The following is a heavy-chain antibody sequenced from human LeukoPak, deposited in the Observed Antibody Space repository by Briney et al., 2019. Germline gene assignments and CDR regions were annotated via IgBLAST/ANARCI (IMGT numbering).Heavy chain of an antibody. CDR1: GGSLRGHF. Sequence: SETLSLTCAVYGGSLRGHFCSWIRQPPGKGLEWIGEINHSGNTNYNPSLKSRVTMSVDTSKNQFSLRLNSVTAADTAVYYCAKGPQTWWFDTWGQGTLVTVSS. CDR2: INHSGNT. V-gene: IGHV4-34*01. CDR3: AKGPQTWWFDT. J-gene: IGHJ5*02.